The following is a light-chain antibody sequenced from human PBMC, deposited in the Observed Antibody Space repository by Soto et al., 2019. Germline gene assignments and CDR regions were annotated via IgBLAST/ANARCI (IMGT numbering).Light chain of an antibody. V-gene: IGLV3-21*04. Sequence: SYVLTQPPSVSVAPGKTARITCGGNNIGSYSVHWYQQKPGQAPVLVIYYDSDRPSGIPERFSGSNSGNTATLTISRVGAXXXADYYCQVWDSSSDWVFGGGTKLTVL. J-gene: IGLJ3*02. CDR3: QVWDSSSDWV. CDR1: NIGSYS. CDR2: YDS.